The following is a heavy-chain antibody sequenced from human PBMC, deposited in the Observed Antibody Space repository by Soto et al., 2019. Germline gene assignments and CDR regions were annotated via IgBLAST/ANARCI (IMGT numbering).Heavy chain of an antibody. V-gene: IGHV4-59*01. Sequence: SETLSLTCTVSGGSISSYYWSWIRQPPGKGLEWIGYIYYSGSTNYNPSLKSRVTISVDTSKNQFSLKLSSVTAADTAVYYCARDIRYFDWLLQGAFDIWGQGTMVTVSS. CDR3: ARDIRYFDWLLQGAFDI. CDR2: IYYSGST. CDR1: GGSISSYY. J-gene: IGHJ3*02. D-gene: IGHD3-9*01.